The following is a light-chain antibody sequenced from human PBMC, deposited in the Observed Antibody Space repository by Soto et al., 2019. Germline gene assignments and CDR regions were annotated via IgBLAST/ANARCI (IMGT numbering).Light chain of an antibody. Sequence: EIVMTQSPVNLSVSPGERATLSWRASQNISRSLAWYQQKPGQGPSLLSYGTSTRAGGVPARFSGGGSGTEFTLTITSLQYEDFAVYDCHQYNGWTRTFGQGTKVDIK. J-gene: IGKJ1*01. CDR2: GTS. CDR3: HQYNGWTRT. V-gene: IGKV3-15*01. CDR1: QNISRS.